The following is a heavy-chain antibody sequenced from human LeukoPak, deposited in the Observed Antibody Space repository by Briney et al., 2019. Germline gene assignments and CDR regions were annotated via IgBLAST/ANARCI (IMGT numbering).Heavy chain of an antibody. Sequence: SETLSLTCTVSGGSISSGGYYWSWIRQHPGKGQEWIGYIYYSGSTYYNPSLKSRVTISVDTSKNQFSLKLSSVTAADTAVYYCAREGPSDSSGYYHEDYWGQGTLVTVSS. V-gene: IGHV4-31*03. CDR3: AREGPSDSSGYYHEDY. J-gene: IGHJ4*02. D-gene: IGHD3-22*01. CDR2: IYYSGST. CDR1: GGSISSGGYY.